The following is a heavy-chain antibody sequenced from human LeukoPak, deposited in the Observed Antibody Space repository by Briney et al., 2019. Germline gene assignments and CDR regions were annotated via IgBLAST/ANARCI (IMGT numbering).Heavy chain of an antibody. D-gene: IGHD2-15*01. J-gene: IGHJ6*02. V-gene: IGHV3-66*01. CDR1: GFTVSSNY. CDR3: ARESVDDYYYYGMDA. CDR2: IYSGGRT. Sequence: GGSLRLSCAASGFTVSSNYMSWVRQAPGTGLEWVSVIYSGGRTYYADSVKGRFTISRDNSKNTLYLQMNSLRPEDTAVYYRARESVDDYYYYGMDAWGQGTTVTVSS.